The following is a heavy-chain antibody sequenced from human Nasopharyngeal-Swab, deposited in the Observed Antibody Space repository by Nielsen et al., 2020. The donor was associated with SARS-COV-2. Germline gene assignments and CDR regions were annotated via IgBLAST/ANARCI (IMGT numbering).Heavy chain of an antibody. V-gene: IGHV3-74*01. D-gene: IGHD6-19*01. CDR1: GFTLSSYW. CDR3: ARETAVAGDYYCDY. Sequence: GESLKISCAASGFTLSSYWMHWVRQAPGKGLVWVSRINRDGSSTSYADSVKGRFTISRESAKNTLYLQMNSLRVEDTAVYYCARETAVAGDYYCDYWGQGTLVAVSS. J-gene: IGHJ4*02. CDR2: INRDGSST.